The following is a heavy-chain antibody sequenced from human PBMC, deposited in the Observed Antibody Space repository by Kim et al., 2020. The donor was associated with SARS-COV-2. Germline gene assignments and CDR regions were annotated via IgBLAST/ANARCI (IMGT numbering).Heavy chain of an antibody. J-gene: IGHJ4*02. V-gene: IGHV3-21*01. Sequence: YADSVKGRFTISRDNAKNSLYLQMNSLRAEDTAVYYCARGGYYDSSGYHYWGQGTLVTVSS. CDR3: ARGGYYDSSGYHY. D-gene: IGHD3-22*01.